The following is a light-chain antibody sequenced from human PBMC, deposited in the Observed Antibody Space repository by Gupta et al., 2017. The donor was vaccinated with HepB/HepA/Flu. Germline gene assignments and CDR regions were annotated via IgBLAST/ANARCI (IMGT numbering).Light chain of an antibody. CDR2: DAS. CDR3: QQRSNWSSPLT. J-gene: IGKJ4*01. CDR1: QSVSSY. Sequence: DIVLPQSPAPLSSSPGATAPLSCRASQSVSSYIAWYQQKPGQAPRPLIYDASNRATGIRARVRGSGSGTDITLTISSLEPEDFAVEDCQQRSNWSSPLTFGGGTKVEIK. V-gene: IGKV3-11*01.